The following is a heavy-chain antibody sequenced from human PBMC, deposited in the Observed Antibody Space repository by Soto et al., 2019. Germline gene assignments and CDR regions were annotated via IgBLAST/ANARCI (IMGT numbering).Heavy chain of an antibody. J-gene: IGHJ5*02. D-gene: IGHD1-7*01. V-gene: IGHV1-69*13. Sequence: SVKVSCKASGGTFSNSAIYWVRQAPGQGLVWMGGFNPIFGAPYYAQTFQGRVTITADESTGTVYMDLGSLRSEDTAVYYCAVGNSTTYNWFDPWGQGTLVTVSS. CDR2: FNPIFGAP. CDR3: AVGNSTTYNWFDP. CDR1: GGTFSNSA.